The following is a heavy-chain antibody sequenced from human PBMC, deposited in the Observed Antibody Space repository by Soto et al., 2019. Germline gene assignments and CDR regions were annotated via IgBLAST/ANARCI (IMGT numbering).Heavy chain of an antibody. Sequence: SETLSLTCTGSSDSSSRYKWSWIRHTPGKGLEWIGYIDNNGGISYNPPLRSRITITISRGSSAKQVSLRLSSVTAADTAVYYCVRQGFGPLHGLVDVWGHGTTVTVS. J-gene: IGHJ6*02. CDR3: VRQGFGPLHGLVDV. D-gene: IGHD3-10*01. CDR1: SDSSSRYK. V-gene: IGHV4-59*08. CDR2: IDNNGGI.